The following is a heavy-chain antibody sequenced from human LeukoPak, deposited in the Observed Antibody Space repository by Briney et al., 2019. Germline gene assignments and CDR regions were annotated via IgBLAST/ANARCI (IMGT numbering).Heavy chain of an antibody. D-gene: IGHD2-21*01. CDR1: GFSFTSYW. CDR3: ARRHLSGGDPYYFDY. J-gene: IGHJ4*02. CDR2: IYPGDSDT. Sequence: GESLKISCKGSGFSFTSYWIGWVRQMPGKGLEWMGIIYPGDSDTRYSPSFQGQVTISADKSIGTAYLQLSSLKASDSAMYYCARRHLSGGDPYYFDYWGQGTLVTVSS. V-gene: IGHV5-51*01.